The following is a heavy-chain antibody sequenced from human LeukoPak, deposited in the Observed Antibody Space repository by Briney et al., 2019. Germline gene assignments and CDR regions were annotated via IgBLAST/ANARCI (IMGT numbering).Heavy chain of an antibody. D-gene: IGHD2-2*01. V-gene: IGHV4-59*01. CDR2: INYSGST. J-gene: IGHJ6*04. CDR1: GGSFSSYY. CDR3: ARDWWGYCSSTSCYGPYYYYGMDV. Sequence: SETLSLTCTVSGGSFSSYYWSWIRQPPGKGLEWIGYINYSGSTNYNPSLKSRVTISVDTSKNQFSLKLSSVTAADTAVYYCARDWWGYCSSTSCYGPYYYYGMDVWGKGTTVTVSS.